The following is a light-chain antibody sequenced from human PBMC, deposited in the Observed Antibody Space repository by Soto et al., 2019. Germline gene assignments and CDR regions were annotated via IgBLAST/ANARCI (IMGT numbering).Light chain of an antibody. CDR1: SSDVGSYNL. J-gene: IGLJ2*01. V-gene: IGLV2-23*03. CDR2: EGS. CDR3: CSYAGSSTFVV. Sequence: QLVLTQPASVSGYPGQSITISCTGTSSDVGSYNLVSWYQQHPGKAPKLMIYEGSKRPSGVSNRFSGSKSGNTASLTISGLQAEDEADYYCCSYAGSSTFVVFGGGTKLTVL.